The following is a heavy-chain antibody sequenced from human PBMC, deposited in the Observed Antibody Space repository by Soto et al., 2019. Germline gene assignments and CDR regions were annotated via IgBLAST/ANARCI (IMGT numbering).Heavy chain of an antibody. CDR2: INAGNGNT. CDR1: GYTFTSYA. D-gene: IGHD5-18*01. V-gene: IGHV1-3*05. Sequence: QVQLVQSGAEEKKPGASVKVSCKASGYTFTSYAMHWVRQAPGQRLEWMGWINAGNGNTKYSQKFQGRVTITRDTYASTAYMEISSLRSEDTAVYYWARDLDTAMARVPLNYYYGMDVWGQGTTVTVSS. J-gene: IGHJ6*02. CDR3: ARDLDTAMARVPLNYYYGMDV.